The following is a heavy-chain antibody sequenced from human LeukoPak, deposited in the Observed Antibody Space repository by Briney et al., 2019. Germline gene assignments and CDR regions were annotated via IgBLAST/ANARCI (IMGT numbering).Heavy chain of an antibody. V-gene: IGHV3-21*01. J-gene: IGHJ4*02. CDR3: ARDLGYSSGPNY. Sequence: AGSLRLSCAASGFSFSSFSMNWVRQAPGKGLEWVSCISGGGSFTYYVDSVKGRITISRDNANNSLYLQMNSLRAEDTAVYYCARDLGYSSGPNYWGQGTRVTVSS. CDR1: GFSFSSFS. CDR2: ISGGGSFT. D-gene: IGHD6-19*01.